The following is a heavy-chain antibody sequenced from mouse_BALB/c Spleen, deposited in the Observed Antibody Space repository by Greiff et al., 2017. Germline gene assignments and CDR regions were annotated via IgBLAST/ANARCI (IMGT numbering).Heavy chain of an antibody. Sequence: VHVKQSGPELVKPGASVKISCKASGYSFTGYYMHWVKQSHVKSLEWIGRINPYNGATSYNQNFKDKASLTVDKSSSTAYMELHSLTSEDSAVYYCARLYDYYAMDYWGQGTSVTVSS. CDR3: ARLYDYYAMDY. CDR2: INPYNGAT. V-gene: IGHV1-31*01. CDR1: GYSFTGYY. D-gene: IGHD2-10*02. J-gene: IGHJ4*01.